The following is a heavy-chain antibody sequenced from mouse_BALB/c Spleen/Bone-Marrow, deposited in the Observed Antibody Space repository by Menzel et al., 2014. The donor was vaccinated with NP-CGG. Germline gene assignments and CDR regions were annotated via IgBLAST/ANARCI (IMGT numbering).Heavy chain of an antibody. Sequence: DVKLQESGTGLVRPGASVKMSCKASGYSFTSYWMHWVNERPGQGLEWIGAIYPGNSATSYNQKFKGKAKLTADTSASTAYMELSSLTNEDSAVYYCARGLRWCFDDWGPGTTVTVSS. CDR2: IYPGNSAT. CDR3: ARGLRWCFDD. CDR1: GYSFTSYW. V-gene: IGHV1-5*01. J-gene: IGHJ1*01. D-gene: IGHD1-1*01.